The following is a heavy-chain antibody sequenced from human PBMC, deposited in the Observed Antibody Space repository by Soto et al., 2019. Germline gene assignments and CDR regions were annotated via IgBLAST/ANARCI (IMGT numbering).Heavy chain of an antibody. Sequence: QVQLQESGPGLVKTSQTLTLTCTVSGASVDTGGYYWTLIRQPPGKGLEWVGYIYYRGNTFYNPSLKSRLTISLDTSKNQFSLKLTSVTAADTAVYSCARDTAMTGAARYDYWGQGTLVTVSS. CDR2: IYYRGNT. CDR1: GASVDTGGYY. CDR3: ARDTAMTGAARYDY. D-gene: IGHD6-25*01. J-gene: IGHJ4*02. V-gene: IGHV4-31*03.